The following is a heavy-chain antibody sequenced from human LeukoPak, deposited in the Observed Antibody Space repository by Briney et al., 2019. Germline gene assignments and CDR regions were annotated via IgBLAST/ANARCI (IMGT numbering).Heavy chain of an antibody. CDR3: ARGNKDYGDYARGLSDY. D-gene: IGHD4-17*01. J-gene: IGHJ4*02. Sequence: ASVKVSCKASGYSFTSYGISWVRQAPGQGLEGMGWISAYNGNTNYAQKLQGRVTMTTDTSTSTAYMELRSLRSDDTAVYYCARGNKDYGDYARGLSDYWGQGTLVTVSS. CDR2: ISAYNGNT. V-gene: IGHV1-18*01. CDR1: GYSFTSYG.